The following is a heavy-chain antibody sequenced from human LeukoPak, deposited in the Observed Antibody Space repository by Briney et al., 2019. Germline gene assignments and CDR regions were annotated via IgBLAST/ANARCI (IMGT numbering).Heavy chain of an antibody. V-gene: IGHV1-2*02. D-gene: IGHD2-2*01. CDR1: GYTFTGYY. CDR2: IDPNSGGT. Sequence: ASVKVSCKASGYTFTGYYMHWVRQAPGKGLEWMGWIDPNSGGTNYAQKFQGRVTMTRDTSISTAYMELSRLRSDETAGYYCARDFPYCSSTSCYGDYYFDYWGQGTLVTVSS. CDR3: ARDFPYCSSTSCYGDYYFDY. J-gene: IGHJ4*02.